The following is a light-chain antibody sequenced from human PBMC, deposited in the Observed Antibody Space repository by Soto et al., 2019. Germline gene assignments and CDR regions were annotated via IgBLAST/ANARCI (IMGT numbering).Light chain of an antibody. CDR1: QNIFTY. J-gene: IGKJ2*01. CDR3: QHSYSSPT. CDR2: AAS. V-gene: IGKV1-39*01. Sequence: DIQMTQSPSSLSASVGDRVTITCRASQNIFTYLNWYQQRPGKAPNLLIYAASNLQSGVPSRFSGSGSGTDFTLTISSLQPEDFATYYCQHSYSSPTFVQGTKLEIK.